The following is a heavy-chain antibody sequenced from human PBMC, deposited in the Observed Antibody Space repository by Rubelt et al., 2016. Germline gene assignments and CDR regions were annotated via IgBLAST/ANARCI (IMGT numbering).Heavy chain of an antibody. CDR1: GFTFSSYE. CDR3: AREGGAAPLVPFDI. Sequence: EVQLVESGGGLVQPGGSLRLSCAASGFTFSSYEMNWVRQAPGKGLEWVSYISSSGSTIYYADSVKGRFTISRDKAKNSLYLQMNSLRAEDTAVYYCAREGGAAPLVPFDIWGQGTMVTVSS. CDR2: ISSSGSTI. V-gene: IGHV3-48*03. D-gene: IGHD1-26*01. J-gene: IGHJ3*02.